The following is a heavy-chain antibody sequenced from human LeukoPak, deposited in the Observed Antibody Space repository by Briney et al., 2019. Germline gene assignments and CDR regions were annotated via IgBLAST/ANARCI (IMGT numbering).Heavy chain of an antibody. CDR3: ARGPYMVRGVTYYFDY. V-gene: IGHV1-8*01. J-gene: IGHJ4*02. CDR2: MNPNSGNT. CDR1: GYTFTSYD. D-gene: IGHD3-10*01. Sequence: ASVKVSCKASGYTFTSYDINWVRQATGQGLEWMGWMNPNSGNTGYAQKFQGRVTMTRNTSISTAYMELSSLRSEDTAVYYCARGPYMVRGVTYYFDYWGQGTLVTVSS.